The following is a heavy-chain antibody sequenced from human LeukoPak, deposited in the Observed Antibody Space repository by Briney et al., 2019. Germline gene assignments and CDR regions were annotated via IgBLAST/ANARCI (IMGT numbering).Heavy chain of an antibody. CDR1: GGSISTSSYS. CDR2: IYYSGST. CDR3: ARDVVVVVAATPVEAFDI. D-gene: IGHD2-15*01. J-gene: IGHJ3*02. V-gene: IGHV4-39*07. Sequence: SETLSLTCTVSGGSISTSSYSWGWIRQPPGKGLEWIGSIYYSGSTYYNPSLKSRVTISVDTSKNQFSLKLSSVTAADTAVYYCARDVVVVVAATPVEAFDIWGQGTMVTVSS.